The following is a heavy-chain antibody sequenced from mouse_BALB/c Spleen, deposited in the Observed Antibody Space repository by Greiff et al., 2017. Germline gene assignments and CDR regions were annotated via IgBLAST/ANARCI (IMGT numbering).Heavy chain of an antibody. CDR1: GFTFSSYA. Sequence: EVQLVESGGGLVKPGGSLKLSCAASGFTFSSYAMSWVRQTPEKRLEWVASISSGGSTYYPDSVKGRFTISRDNAKNTLYLEMSSLRSEDTAMYYCARVSAMDYWGQGTSVTVSS. J-gene: IGHJ4*01. CDR3: ARVSAMDY. V-gene: IGHV5-6-5*01. D-gene: IGHD6-2*01. CDR2: ISSGGST.